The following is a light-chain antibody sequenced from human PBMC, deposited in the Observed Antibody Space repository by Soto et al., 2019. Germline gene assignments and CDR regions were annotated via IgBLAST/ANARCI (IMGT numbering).Light chain of an antibody. J-gene: IGLJ2*01. CDR3: SSYTSSGTPV. Sequence: QSALTQPASVSGSPGQSITISCTGTSSDVGGYNYVSWYQQHPGIAPKLMIYDVSDRPSGVSNRFSGSKSGDTASLTISGLQAEDEADYYCSSYTSSGTPVFGGGTKLTVL. CDR1: SSDVGGYNY. CDR2: DVS. V-gene: IGLV2-14*03.